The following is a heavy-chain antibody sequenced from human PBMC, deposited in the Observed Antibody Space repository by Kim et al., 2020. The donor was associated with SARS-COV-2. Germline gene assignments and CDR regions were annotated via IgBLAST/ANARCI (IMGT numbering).Heavy chain of an antibody. D-gene: IGHD3-22*01. V-gene: IGHV1-69*13. CDR1: GGTFSSYA. CDR2: IIPIFGTA. J-gene: IGHJ3*02. CDR3: ARARPHEYYYDSSGYPPDDAFDI. Sequence: SVKVSCKASGGTFSSYAISWVRQAPGQGLEWMGGIIPIFGTANYAQKFQGRVTITADESTSTAYMELSSLRSEDTAVYYCARARPHEYYYDSSGYPPDDAFDIWGQGTMVTVSS.